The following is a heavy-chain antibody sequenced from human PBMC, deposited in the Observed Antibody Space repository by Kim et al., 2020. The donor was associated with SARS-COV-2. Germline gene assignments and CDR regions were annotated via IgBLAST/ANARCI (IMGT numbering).Heavy chain of an antibody. Sequence: GGSLRLSCAASGFTFPTYSMNWVRQAPGKGLEWVSSISSSSSDIYYADSVKGRFTVSRDNTKSSLYLQMNSLRAEDTAVYYCARDRRSDQGYRGSYWGQG. D-gene: IGHD6-13*01. CDR1: GFTFPTYS. CDR3: ARDRRSDQGYRGSY. CDR2: ISSSSSDI. V-gene: IGHV3-21*01. J-gene: IGHJ4*02.